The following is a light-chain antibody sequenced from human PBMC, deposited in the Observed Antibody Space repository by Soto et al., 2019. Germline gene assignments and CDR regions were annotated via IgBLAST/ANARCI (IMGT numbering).Light chain of an antibody. Sequence: QAVVTQPPSASGTPGQRVTISCSGSSSNVGSNTVSWYQQLPGTAPKVLIYSDDQRPSGVPDRFSGSSSGSSASLAISGLQSGDEADYYCGSWEDSLNGWVIGGGTKLTVL. CDR1: SSNVGSNT. V-gene: IGLV1-44*01. CDR3: GSWEDSLNGWV. J-gene: IGLJ3*02. CDR2: SDD.